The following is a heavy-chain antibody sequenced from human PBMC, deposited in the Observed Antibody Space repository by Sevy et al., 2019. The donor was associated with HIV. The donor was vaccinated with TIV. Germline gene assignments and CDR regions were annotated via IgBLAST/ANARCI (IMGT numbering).Heavy chain of an antibody. V-gene: IGHV3-30*18. J-gene: IGHJ4*02. CDR2: ISYDGSNK. Sequence: GGSLRLSCAASGFTFSSYGMHWVRQAPGKGLEWVAAISYDGSNKYYADSVKGRFTISRDNSKNTLYLQMNSLRAEDTAVYYCAKSRDYYDSSGYYLDYWGQGTLVTVSS. CDR1: GFTFSSYG. D-gene: IGHD3-22*01. CDR3: AKSRDYYDSSGYYLDY.